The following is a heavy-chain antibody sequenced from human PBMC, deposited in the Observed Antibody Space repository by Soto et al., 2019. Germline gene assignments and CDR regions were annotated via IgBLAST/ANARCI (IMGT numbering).Heavy chain of an antibody. CDR1: GITFSSYA. D-gene: IGHD1-26*01. J-gene: IGHJ3*02. CDR2: ISGSGGST. V-gene: IGHV3-23*01. CDR3: ARAVWEWDDAFDI. Sequence: EVQLLESGGGLVQPGGSLRLSCAASGITFSSYAMSWVRQAPGKGLEWVSAISGSGGSTFYADSVKGRFTISRDNSKNTLYLQMNSLRAEDTAVYYCARAVWEWDDAFDIWGQGTMVTVSS.